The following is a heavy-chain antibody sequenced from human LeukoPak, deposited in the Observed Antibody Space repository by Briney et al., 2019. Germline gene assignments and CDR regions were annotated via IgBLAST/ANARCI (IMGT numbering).Heavy chain of an antibody. CDR1: GGSISSGGYY. Sequence: SETLSLNCTVSGGSISSGGYYWSWIRQHPGKGLEWIGYIYYSGSTYYNPSLKSRVTISVDTSKNQSSLKLSSVTAADTAVYYCARHQGDGSGSYYNGPYYFDYWGQGTLVTVSS. D-gene: IGHD3-10*01. V-gene: IGHV4-31*03. J-gene: IGHJ4*02. CDR2: IYYSGST. CDR3: ARHQGDGSGSYYNGPYYFDY.